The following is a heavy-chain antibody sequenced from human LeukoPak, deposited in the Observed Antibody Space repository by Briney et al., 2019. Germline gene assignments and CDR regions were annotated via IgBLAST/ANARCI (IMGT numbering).Heavy chain of an antibody. J-gene: IGHJ4*02. CDR2: ILPVFGTP. Sequence: ASVKVSCKASGGTFSDFALSWLRQVPGQGLEWMGGILPVFGTPSYAQRFEGRVTITTDESTTPGYIEITGLTPQATALYYCARGADPPRLSFCNWGPGTLVTV. CDR1: GGTFSDFA. V-gene: IGHV1-69*05. CDR3: ARGADPPRLSFCN. D-gene: IGHD1-26*01.